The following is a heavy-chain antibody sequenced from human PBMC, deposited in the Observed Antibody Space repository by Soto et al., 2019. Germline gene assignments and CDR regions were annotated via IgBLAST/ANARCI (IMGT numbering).Heavy chain of an antibody. D-gene: IGHD5-18*01. V-gene: IGHV4-59*01. CDR3: ATTVDTAMVDYYYYGMDV. J-gene: IGHJ6*02. CDR2: IYYSGST. Sequence: SETLSLTCTVSGGSISSYYWSWIRQPPGKGLEWIGYIYYSGSTNYNPSLKSRVTISVDTSKNQFSLKLSSVTAADTAMYYCATTVDTAMVDYYYYGMDVWGQGTTVTVSS. CDR1: GGSISSYY.